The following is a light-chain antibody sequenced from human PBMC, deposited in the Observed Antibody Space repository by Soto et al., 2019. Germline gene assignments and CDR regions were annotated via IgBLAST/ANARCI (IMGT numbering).Light chain of an antibody. CDR2: AAS. Sequence: IQLTQSPSSLSASVGDGVTITCRASQGISSYLAWYQQKPGKAPKLLIYAASTLQSGVPSRFSGSGSGTDFTLTISSLQPDDFATYYCQQYNNYPWTFGQGTKVDIK. V-gene: IGKV1-9*01. CDR1: QGISSY. J-gene: IGKJ1*01. CDR3: QQYNNYPWT.